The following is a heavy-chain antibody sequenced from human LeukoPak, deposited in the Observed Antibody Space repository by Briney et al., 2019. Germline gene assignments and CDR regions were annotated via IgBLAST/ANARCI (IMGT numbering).Heavy chain of an antibody. V-gene: IGHV1-69*13. Sequence: ASVKVSCKASGYTFTSYGISWVRQAPGQGLEWMGGIIPIFDTADYAQKFQGRVTITADESTSTAYMELSSLRSEDTAVYYCATVNYYYDSSGYHDYWGQGTLVTVSS. CDR3: ATVNYYYDSSGYHDY. CDR1: GYTFTSYG. J-gene: IGHJ4*02. D-gene: IGHD3-22*01. CDR2: IIPIFDTA.